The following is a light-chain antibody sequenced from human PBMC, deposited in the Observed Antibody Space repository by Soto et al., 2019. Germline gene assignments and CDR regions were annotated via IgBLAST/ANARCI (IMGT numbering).Light chain of an antibody. CDR3: CSYGGGGTFSV. CDR1: SSDTGSYDL. V-gene: IGLV2-23*02. Sequence: QSVLTQPASVSGSPGQSITIPCTGASSDTGSYDLVSWYQHLPDKAPRLIIYEVIKRPSGVSPRFSGSKSGNTASLTISRLHTEDEGDYSCCSYGGGGTFSVFGTGTKGTVL. J-gene: IGLJ1*01. CDR2: EVI.